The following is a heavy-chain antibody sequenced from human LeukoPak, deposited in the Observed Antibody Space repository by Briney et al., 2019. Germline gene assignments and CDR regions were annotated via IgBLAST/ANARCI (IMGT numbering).Heavy chain of an antibody. D-gene: IGHD4-17*01. CDR3: ARDNYGDYTIDY. Sequence: GGSLRLSCAASGSTFSTFGMHWVRQAPGKGLEWVAVIWSDGTNKYYGDSVKGRFTISRDNPQNSLFLQMNSLRAEDTAVYYCARDNYGDYTIDYWGQGTLVAVSS. CDR1: GSTFSTFG. J-gene: IGHJ4*02. V-gene: IGHV3-33*01. CDR2: IWSDGTNK.